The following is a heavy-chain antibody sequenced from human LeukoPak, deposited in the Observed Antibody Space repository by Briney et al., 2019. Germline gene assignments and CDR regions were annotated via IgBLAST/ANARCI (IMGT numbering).Heavy chain of an antibody. CDR2: IYNSGST. CDR3: ARAYSSSWYFNWFDP. V-gene: IGHV4-38-2*01. J-gene: IGHJ5*02. CDR1: GFTFSSYE. D-gene: IGHD6-13*01. Sequence: PGGSLRLSCAASGFTFSSYEMNWVRQAPGKGLEWIGTIYNSGSTYYNASLESRVTISVDTSKNQFSLKLSSVTAADTAVYYCARAYSSSWYFNWFDPWGQGTLVTVSS.